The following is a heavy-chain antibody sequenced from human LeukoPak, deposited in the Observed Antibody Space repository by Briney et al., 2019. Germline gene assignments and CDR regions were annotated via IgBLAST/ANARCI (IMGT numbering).Heavy chain of an antibody. CDR2: IKSDGST. J-gene: IGHJ1*01. CDR1: GFTFSSYW. D-gene: IGHD3-22*01. Sequence: GGSLRLSCAASGFTFSSYWMHWVRQAPGKGLVWVSRIKSDGSTNYADSVKGRFTISRDNAKNTLSLQMNSLRAEDTGVYYCARAPSEIGGYYPEYFRHWGHGTLVTVSS. V-gene: IGHV3-74*01. CDR3: ARAPSEIGGYYPEYFRH.